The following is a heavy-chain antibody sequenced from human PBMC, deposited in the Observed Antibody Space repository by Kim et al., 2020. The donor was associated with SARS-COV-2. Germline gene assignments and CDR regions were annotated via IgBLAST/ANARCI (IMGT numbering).Heavy chain of an antibody. J-gene: IGHJ6*02. CDR3: EGYYFGMDV. Sequence: GGSLRLSCAASGFSLSNYWMYWVRQVPGKGLVWVSRIDSNGSTKTYADSVKGRFTISRYSATNTLYLQMNSLRAEDTAVYYYEGYYFGMDVWGQGTTVTVS. V-gene: IGHV3-74*01. CDR2: IDSNGSTK. CDR1: GFSLSNYW.